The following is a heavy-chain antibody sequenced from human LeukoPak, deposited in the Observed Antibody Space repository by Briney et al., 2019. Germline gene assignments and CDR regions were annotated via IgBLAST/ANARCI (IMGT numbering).Heavy chain of an antibody. CDR1: GFTFSSYG. J-gene: IGHJ4*02. Sequence: GRSLRLSCAASGFTFSSYGMHWVRQAPGKGLEWVAVIWYDGSNKYYADSVKGRFTISGDNSKNTLYLQMNSLRAEDTAVYYCARDRFHYYDSSGYQFDYWGQGTLVTVSS. V-gene: IGHV3-33*01. CDR3: ARDRFHYYDSSGYQFDY. CDR2: IWYDGSNK. D-gene: IGHD3-22*01.